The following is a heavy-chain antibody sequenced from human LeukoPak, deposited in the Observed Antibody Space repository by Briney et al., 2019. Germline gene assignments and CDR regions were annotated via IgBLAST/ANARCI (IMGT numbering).Heavy chain of an antibody. CDR1: GYSISSSYF. CDR2: ISHSGST. J-gene: IGHJ4*02. D-gene: IGHD6-25*01. V-gene: IGHV4-38-2*02. CDR3: ARHAAAANFDY. Sequence: ASETLSLTCTVSGYSISSSYFWGWIRQPPGKGLEWIGSISHSGSTYYNPSLKSRVTISIDTSKSQFSLNLRLVTAADTAVYYCARHAAAANFDYWGQGTLVTVSS.